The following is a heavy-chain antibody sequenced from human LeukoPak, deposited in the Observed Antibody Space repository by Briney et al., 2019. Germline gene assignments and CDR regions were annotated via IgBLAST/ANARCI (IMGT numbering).Heavy chain of an antibody. J-gene: IGHJ4*02. V-gene: IGHV1-24*01. CDR3: ATEIVGYGDVHYFDS. D-gene: IGHD4-17*01. CDR2: FNPEDAET. Sequence: ASVKVSGKVSGYTLTEISMHWVRQAPGQGLEWMGGFNPEDAETIYARSFQGRLTVTEDTSTDTAYMELSSLRSEDTAMYYCATEIVGYGDVHYFDSWGQGTLVTVSS. CDR1: GYTLTEIS.